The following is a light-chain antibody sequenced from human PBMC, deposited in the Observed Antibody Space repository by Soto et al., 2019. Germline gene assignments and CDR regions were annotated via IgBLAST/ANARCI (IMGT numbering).Light chain of an antibody. V-gene: IGKV1-5*03. J-gene: IGKJ2*01. Sequence: DIQMTQSPSTLSASVGDRVALTCRASQSISTWLAWYQQKPGKAPKLLIYKASSLDSGVPSRFSGSGSGTDFTLTISSLQPDELATYYCQQYNSYPYTFGQGNKLELK. CDR1: QSISTW. CDR2: KAS. CDR3: QQYNSYPYT.